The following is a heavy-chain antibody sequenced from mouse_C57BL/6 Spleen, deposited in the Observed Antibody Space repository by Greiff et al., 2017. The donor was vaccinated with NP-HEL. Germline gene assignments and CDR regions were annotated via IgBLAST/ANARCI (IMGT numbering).Heavy chain of an antibody. CDR1: GYAFSSYW. CDR2: IYPGDGDT. V-gene: IGHV1-80*01. J-gene: IGHJ1*03. D-gene: IGHD1-1*01. CDR3: ARWGTAVGSYWYFDV. Sequence: QVQLQQSGAELVKPGASVKISCKASGYAFSSYWMNWVKQRPGKGLEWIGQIYPGDGDTNYNGKFKGKATLTADKSSSTAYMQLSSLTSEDSAVYFCARWGTAVGSYWYFDVWGTGTTVTVSS.